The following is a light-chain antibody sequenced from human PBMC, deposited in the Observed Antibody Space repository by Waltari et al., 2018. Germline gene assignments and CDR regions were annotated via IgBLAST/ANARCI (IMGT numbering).Light chain of an antibody. V-gene: IGKV1-33*01. CDR2: RAS. J-gene: IGKJ3*01. CDR3: QQHDNSPFT. Sequence: DIKITQSPSSLSASVGDRVTITCRASQGISNWWAWYQQKPGKAPKLLIYRASNLETGVPSRFSGSGSGTDFTLTISSLQPEDIATYYCQQHDNSPFTFGPGTKLDIK. CDR1: QGISNW.